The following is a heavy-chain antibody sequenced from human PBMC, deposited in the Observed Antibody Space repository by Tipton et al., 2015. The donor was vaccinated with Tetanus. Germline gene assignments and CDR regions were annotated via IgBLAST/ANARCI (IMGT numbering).Heavy chain of an antibody. Sequence: TLSLTCTVPGGSISSGGYYWSWIRQRPGKGLEWIGDIYSSGSTYSNPSLKGRGPISVDTSKNQFSLRLNSVTAADTAVYYCARDQARGARGWNYFDYWGLGTLVTVSS. J-gene: IGHJ4*02. CDR1: GGSISSGGYY. V-gene: IGHV4-31*03. CDR3: ARDQARGARGWNYFDY. CDR2: IYSSGST. D-gene: IGHD1-26*01.